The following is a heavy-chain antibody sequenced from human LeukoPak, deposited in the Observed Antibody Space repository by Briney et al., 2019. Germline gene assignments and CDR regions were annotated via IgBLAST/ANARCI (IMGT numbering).Heavy chain of an antibody. V-gene: IGHV3-48*03. CDR2: VSSSGNTI. CDR1: EFTFTSYE. CDR3: ARGPSIAARYDAFDI. Sequence: QPGGSLRLSCAASEFTFTSYELNWVRQAPGKGLEWASYVSSSGNTISYADSVKGRFTISRDNAKNSLYLQVISLRAEDTAVYYCARGPSIAARYDAFDIWGQGTMVTVSS. D-gene: IGHD6-6*01. J-gene: IGHJ3*02.